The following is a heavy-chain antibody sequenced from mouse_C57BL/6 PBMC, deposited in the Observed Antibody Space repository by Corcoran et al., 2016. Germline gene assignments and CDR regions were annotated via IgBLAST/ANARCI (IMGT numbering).Heavy chain of an antibody. CDR3: AREPLYDYGGYYLDY. V-gene: IGHV3-6*01. J-gene: IGHJ2*01. D-gene: IGHD2-4*01. CDR2: ISYDGSN. CDR1: GYSITSGYY. Sequence: VQLQEAGPGLVIPSQSQSLTCSVTGYSITSGYYWDWIRQFTGNKLEWMGYISYDGSNNYNPSLKNRISITRDTSKTQCFLKLNSVTTEDTATYYCAREPLYDYGGYYLDYWCQGTTLTVSS.